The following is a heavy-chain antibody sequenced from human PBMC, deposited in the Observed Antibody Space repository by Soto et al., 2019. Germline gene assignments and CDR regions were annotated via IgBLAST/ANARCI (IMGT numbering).Heavy chain of an antibody. CDR2: IRGKTDTYAT. J-gene: IGHJ3*02. D-gene: IGHD3-3*01. CDR3: AKAYYDFWNGPSRRSAFDI. V-gene: IGHV3-73*01. CDR1: GFTFSGSS. Sequence: GSLRLSCAASGFTFSGSSMHWVRQASGKGLEWVGRIRGKTDTYATAYAAPVRGRFTISRDDSRNTLYLQMNSLRAEDTAVYYCAKAYYDFWNGPSRRSAFDIWGQGTMVTVSS.